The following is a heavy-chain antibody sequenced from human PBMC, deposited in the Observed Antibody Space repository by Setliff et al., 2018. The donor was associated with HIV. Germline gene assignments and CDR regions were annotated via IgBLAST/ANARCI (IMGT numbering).Heavy chain of an antibody. V-gene: IGHV3-20*04. D-gene: IGHD5-12*01. CDR3: ARDEDGYNHFDF. J-gene: IGHJ4*02. Sequence: GGSLRLSCAASGFTFSSYEMNWVRQVPGKGLEWVSGISWSGGGTGYAASVKGRFTISRDDAKNSLYLQMSSLRVEDTAVYYCARDEDGYNHFDFWGQGTLVTVSS. CDR1: GFTFSSYE. CDR2: ISWSGGGT.